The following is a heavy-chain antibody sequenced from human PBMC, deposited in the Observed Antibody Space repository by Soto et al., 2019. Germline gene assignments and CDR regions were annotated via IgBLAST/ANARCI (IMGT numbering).Heavy chain of an antibody. Sequence: GVSLRLSCAASGFTFSSYEMNWVRQAPGKGLEWVSYISSSGSTIYYADSVKGRFTISRDNAKNSLYLQMNSLRAEDTAVYYCARSPRAAILYYYGMGVWGQGTTVTVSS. J-gene: IGHJ6*02. CDR1: GFTFSSYE. CDR3: ARSPRAAILYYYGMGV. V-gene: IGHV3-48*03. D-gene: IGHD2-2*02. CDR2: ISSSGSTI.